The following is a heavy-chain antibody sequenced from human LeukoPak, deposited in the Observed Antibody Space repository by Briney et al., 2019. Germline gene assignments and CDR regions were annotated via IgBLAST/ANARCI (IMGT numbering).Heavy chain of an antibody. Sequence: VASVKVSCKASGYTFTSYDINWVRQATGQGLEWMGWMNPNSGNTGYAQKFQGRVTMTRNTSISTAYMELSGLRSEDTAVYYCARGPVLLIFGVVPYYYGMDVWGQGTTVTVSS. V-gene: IGHV1-8*01. J-gene: IGHJ6*02. CDR2: MNPNSGNT. D-gene: IGHD3-3*01. CDR1: GYTFTSYD. CDR3: ARGPVLLIFGVVPYYYGMDV.